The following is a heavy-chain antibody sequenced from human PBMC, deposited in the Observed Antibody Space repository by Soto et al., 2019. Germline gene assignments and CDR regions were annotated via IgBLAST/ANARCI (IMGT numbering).Heavy chain of an antibody. V-gene: IGHV4-59*08. CDR2: IYHSGST. J-gene: IGHJ4*02. CDR3: ARLGSIAADDFDY. CDR1: GGSISSYY. D-gene: IGHD6-25*01. Sequence: PSETLSLTCTVSGGSISSYYWSWIRQPPGKGLEWIGYIYHSGSTNYNPSLKSRVTISVDTSKNQFSLKLSSVTAADTAVYYCARLGSIAADDFDYWGQGTLVTVS.